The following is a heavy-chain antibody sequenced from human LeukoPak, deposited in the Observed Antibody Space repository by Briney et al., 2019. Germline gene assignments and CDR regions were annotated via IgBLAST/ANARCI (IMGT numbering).Heavy chain of an antibody. J-gene: IGHJ6*02. CDR3: ARRGYDFVAPTYYYGMDV. Sequence: GASVKVSFKASGGTFISYAISWVRQAPGQGLEWMGRIIPILGIANYAQKFQGRVTITADKSTSTAYMELSSLRSEDTAVYYCARRGYDFVAPTYYYGMDVWGQGTTVTVSS. CDR1: GGTFISYA. CDR2: IIPILGIA. D-gene: IGHD5-12*01. V-gene: IGHV1-69*04.